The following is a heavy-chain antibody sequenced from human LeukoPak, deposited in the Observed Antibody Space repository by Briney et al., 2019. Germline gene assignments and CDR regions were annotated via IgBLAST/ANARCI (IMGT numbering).Heavy chain of an antibody. Sequence: PSQTLSLTCTVSGGSISSGSYSWSWIRQPAGQGLEWIGHIYTSGRNNYNPSLKSRVTMSIDTSKNHFSLKLSSVTAADTAVYYCASQPRRYYYDSSGTRWDYWGQGTLVTVSS. J-gene: IGHJ4*02. V-gene: IGHV4-61*09. CDR2: IYTSGRN. D-gene: IGHD3-22*01. CDR1: GGSISSGSYS. CDR3: ASQPRRYYYDSSGTRWDY.